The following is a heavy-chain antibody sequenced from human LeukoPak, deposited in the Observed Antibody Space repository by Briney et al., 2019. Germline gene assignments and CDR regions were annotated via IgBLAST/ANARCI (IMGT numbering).Heavy chain of an antibody. V-gene: IGHV3-33*01. CDR2: IWYDGSNK. Sequence: PGGSLRLSCAASGFTFSSYGMHWVRQAPGKGLEWVAVIWYDGSNKYYADSVKGRFTISRDNSKNTLYLQMNSLRAEDTAVYYCARRYCSGGSCYSCRGDWFDPWGQGTLVTVSS. CDR1: GFTFSSYG. CDR3: ARRYCSGGSCYSCRGDWFDP. D-gene: IGHD2-15*01. J-gene: IGHJ5*02.